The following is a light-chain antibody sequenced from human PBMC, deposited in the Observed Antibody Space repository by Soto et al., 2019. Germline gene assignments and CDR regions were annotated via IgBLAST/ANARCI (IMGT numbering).Light chain of an antibody. CDR2: GNS. V-gene: IGLV1-40*01. CDR1: SSNIVAGYD. J-gene: IGLJ2*01. CDR3: QSYDSSLSGSV. Sequence: QSVLTQPPSVSGAPGQRVTISCTGSSSNIVAGYDVHWYQQLPGTAPKLLIYGNSNRPSGVPDRFSGSKSGTSASLAITGLQAEDEADYYCQSYDSSLSGSVFGGGTKVTVL.